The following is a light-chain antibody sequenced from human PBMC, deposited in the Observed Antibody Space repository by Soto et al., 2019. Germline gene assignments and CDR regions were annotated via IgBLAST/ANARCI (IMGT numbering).Light chain of an antibody. Sequence: QSVLTQPASVSGSPGQSITISCTGTSSDVGGYNYVSWYQQHPGKAPKLMIYEVSNRPSGISNRFSGSKSGNTASLTISGLQHEDEADYSSSQYTSSTTLYVVFGGGTQLTVL. V-gene: IGLV2-14*01. CDR2: EVS. CDR1: SSDVGGYNY. CDR3: SQYTSSTTLYVV. J-gene: IGLJ2*01.